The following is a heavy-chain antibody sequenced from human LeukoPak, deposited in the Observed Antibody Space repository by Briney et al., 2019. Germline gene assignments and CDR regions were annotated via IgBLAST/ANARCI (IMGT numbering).Heavy chain of an antibody. Sequence: PSETLSLTCTVSGDSISSSSYYWAWIRQPPGKGLERIGVIYYNGRTFYNPSLESRLTISVDMPKNQFSLKLSSVTASDTAVYYCARRSGRTPNYFDPWGQGTLVTVSS. CDR2: IYYNGRT. J-gene: IGHJ5*02. CDR3: ARRSGRTPNYFDP. CDR1: GDSISSSSYY. V-gene: IGHV4-39*01. D-gene: IGHD6-25*01.